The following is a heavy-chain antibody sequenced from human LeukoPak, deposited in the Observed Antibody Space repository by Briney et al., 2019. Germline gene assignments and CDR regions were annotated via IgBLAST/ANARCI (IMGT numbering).Heavy chain of an antibody. J-gene: IGHJ4*02. CDR1: GFTLKSNW. Sequence: PGGSLRLSCVVSGFTLKSNWMHWVRQPPGKGLVWVSRMNHDGSGTSYADSVKGRFTISRDDAKNTLYLQMNSLRAEDTAVYYWGTVFDYWGQGVLVTVSS. V-gene: IGHV3-74*01. CDR2: MNHDGSGT. CDR3: GTVFDY.